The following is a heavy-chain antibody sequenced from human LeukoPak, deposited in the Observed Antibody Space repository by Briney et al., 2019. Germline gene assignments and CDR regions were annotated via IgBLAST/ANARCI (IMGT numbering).Heavy chain of an antibody. D-gene: IGHD2-21*01. CDR2: ISSSGSTI. CDR1: GFTFSDYY. CDR3: ARNLLVFATWFDP. Sequence: GGSLRLSCAASGFTFSDYYMGWIRQAPGKGLEWVSYISSSGSTIYSAESVKGRFTISRDNAKNSLYLQMNSLRAEDTAVYYCARNLLVFATWFDPWGQGTLVTVSS. J-gene: IGHJ5*02. V-gene: IGHV3-11*01.